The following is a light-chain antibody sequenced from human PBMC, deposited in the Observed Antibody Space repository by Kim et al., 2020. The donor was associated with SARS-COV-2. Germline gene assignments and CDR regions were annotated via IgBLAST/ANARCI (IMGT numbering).Light chain of an antibody. Sequence: EIVLTQSPATLSLSPGERATLSCRASQYLTNYLAWYQQKPGQAPRLLIYDAFNRATGIPPRFSGSGSGTDFTLTISSLEPEDFAVYYCQQRGSWPLTFGQGTKV. CDR1: QYLTNY. CDR2: DAF. V-gene: IGKV3-11*01. J-gene: IGKJ1*01. CDR3: QQRGSWPLT.